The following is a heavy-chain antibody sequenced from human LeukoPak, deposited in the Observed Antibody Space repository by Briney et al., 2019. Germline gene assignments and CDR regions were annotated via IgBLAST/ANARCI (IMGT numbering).Heavy chain of an antibody. CDR3: ARKLPPIYYYGMDV. Sequence: GASVKVSCKASGYTFTSYDINWVRQATGQGLEWMGWMNPNSGNTGYAQKFQGRVTTTRNTSISTAYMELSSLRSEDTAVYYCARKLPPIYYYGMDVWGQGTTVTVSS. CDR2: MNPNSGNT. J-gene: IGHJ6*02. V-gene: IGHV1-8*01. D-gene: IGHD2-15*01. CDR1: GYTFTSYD.